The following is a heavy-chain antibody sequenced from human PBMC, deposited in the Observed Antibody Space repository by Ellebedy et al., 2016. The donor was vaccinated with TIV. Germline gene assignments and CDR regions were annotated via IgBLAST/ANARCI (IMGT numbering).Heavy chain of an antibody. J-gene: IGHJ2*01. V-gene: IGHV3-21*01. Sequence: GESLKISXAASGFTFSSYSMNWVRQAPGKGLEWVSSISSSSSYIYYADSVKGRFTISRDNAKNSLYLQMNSLRAEDTAVYYCARDRQDIVVVVAPVVWYFDLWGRGTLVTVSS. CDR3: ARDRQDIVVVVAPVVWYFDL. CDR1: GFTFSSYS. D-gene: IGHD2-15*01. CDR2: ISSSSSYI.